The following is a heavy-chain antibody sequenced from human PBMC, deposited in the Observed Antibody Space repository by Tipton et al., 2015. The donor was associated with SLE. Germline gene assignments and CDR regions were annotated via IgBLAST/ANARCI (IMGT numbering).Heavy chain of an antibody. Sequence: SLRLSCAASGFTFSSYGMHWVRQAPGKGLEWVAFIRYGGSNKYYTDSVKGRFTISRDNSKNTLYLQMNSLRADDTAVYYCAKGKQMGCWGAFMDVWGQGTTVTVSS. D-gene: IGHD3-10*02. CDR3: AKGKQMGCWGAFMDV. CDR2: IRYGGSNK. J-gene: IGHJ6*02. V-gene: IGHV3-30*02. CDR1: GFTFSSYG.